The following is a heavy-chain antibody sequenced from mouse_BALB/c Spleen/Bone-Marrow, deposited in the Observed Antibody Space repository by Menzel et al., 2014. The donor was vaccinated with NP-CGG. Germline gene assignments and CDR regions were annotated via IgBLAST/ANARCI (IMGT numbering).Heavy chain of an antibody. CDR2: FAPGSGNT. D-gene: IGHD2-4*01. CDR3: ARARSTVITTWYFDV. Sequence: DLVRPGASVKLSCKASGYTFTSYWINWIKQRPGQGLEWIGRFAPGSGNTYYNEMFKGKATLTVDTSSSTAYIQLSSLSSEDSAVYFCARARSTVITTWYFDVWGAGTTPPSPQ. V-gene: IGHV1S41*01. CDR1: GYTFTSYW. J-gene: IGHJ1*01.